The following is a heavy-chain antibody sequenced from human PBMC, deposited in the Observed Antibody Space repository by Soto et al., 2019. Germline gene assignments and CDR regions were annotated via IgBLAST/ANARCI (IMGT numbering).Heavy chain of an antibody. CDR1: GGTFSSYS. CDR2: IIPIFGTA. D-gene: IGHD1-26*01. J-gene: IGHJ4*02. CDR3: ARDGGRHSGGIDY. V-gene: IGHV1-69*01. Sequence: QVQLVQSGAEVKKPGSSVKVSCKASGGTFSSYSINWVRQAPGQGLEWMGEIIPIFGTANYAQKFQGRVTITAEESKSTAYMELSSLRPEDTAVYYCARDGGRHSGGIDYWGQGTLVTVSS.